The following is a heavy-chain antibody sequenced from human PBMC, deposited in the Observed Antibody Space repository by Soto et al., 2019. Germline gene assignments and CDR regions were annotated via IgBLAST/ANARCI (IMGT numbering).Heavy chain of an antibody. D-gene: IGHD3-22*01. Sequence: LVNPTETLTLTCSVSGFSLTDTRMGVSWIRQAPGKALEWLAHIISNDDKSYSTSLKSRLTISKDTSKSQVVLRMTNMDPVDTGRYYCARALFYSDSDGYYFEFDYWGPGTLVTVYS. CDR3: ARALFYSDSDGYYFEFDY. CDR1: GFSLTDTRMG. V-gene: IGHV2-26*01. J-gene: IGHJ4*02. CDR2: IISNDDK.